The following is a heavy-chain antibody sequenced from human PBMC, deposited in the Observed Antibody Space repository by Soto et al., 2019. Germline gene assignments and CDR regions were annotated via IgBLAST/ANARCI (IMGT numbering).Heavy chain of an antibody. CDR1: GFTFSDYG. J-gene: IGHJ4*02. Sequence: SLRLSCAVSGFTFSDYGMHWVRQAPGKGLEWVAVISYAGTYKYYADSVKGRFTISRDLSGNTLFLQMNSLRLEDTAVYFCTKEMYPRTVLDSSSPWGDYWGQGTLVTVSS. CDR2: ISYAGTYK. D-gene: IGHD6-6*01. CDR3: TKEMYPRTVLDSSSPWGDY. V-gene: IGHV3-30*18.